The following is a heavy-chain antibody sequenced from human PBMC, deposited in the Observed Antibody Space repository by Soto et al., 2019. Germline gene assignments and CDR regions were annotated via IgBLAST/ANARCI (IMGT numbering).Heavy chain of an antibody. V-gene: IGHV4-34*01. CDR1: GGSFSGYY. Sequence: SETLSLTCAVYGGSFSGYYWSWIRQPPGKGLEWIGEINHSGSTNYNPSLKSRVTISVDTSKNQFSLKLSSVTAADTAVYYCASLHXAAAGTGVGRRDNWCDPWGQGTLVTVSS. CDR2: INHSGST. CDR3: ASLHXAAAGTGVGRRDNWCDP. D-gene: IGHD6-13*01. J-gene: IGHJ5*02.